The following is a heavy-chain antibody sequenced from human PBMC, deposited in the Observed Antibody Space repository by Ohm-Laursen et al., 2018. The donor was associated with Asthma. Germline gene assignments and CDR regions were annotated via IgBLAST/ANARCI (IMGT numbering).Heavy chain of an antibody. V-gene: IGHV3-74*01. CDR3: ARNRRHCTNGVCPNWFDP. CDR1: GFTFSSYW. Sequence: SLRLSCAASGFTFSSYWMHWVRQAPGKGLVWVSRINSDGSSTSYADSVKGRFTISRDNAKNTLYLQMNSLRAEDTAVYYCARNRRHCTNGVCPNWFDPWGQGTLVTVSS. CDR2: INSDGSST. D-gene: IGHD2-8*01. J-gene: IGHJ5*02.